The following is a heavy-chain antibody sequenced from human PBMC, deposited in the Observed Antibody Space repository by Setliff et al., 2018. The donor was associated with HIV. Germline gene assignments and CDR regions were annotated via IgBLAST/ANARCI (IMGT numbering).Heavy chain of an antibody. CDR2: IYHSGST. Sequence: SETLSLTCAVSGYSISSGYYGGWIRQPPGKGRGWIGSIYHSGSTYYNPSLKSRVTIPVDTPKNQFSLKRSRLRSEATAVYYCARDYSPTFYYYDSSGTFDYWGQGTLVTVSS. CDR3: ARDYSPTFYYYDSSGTFDY. CDR1: GYSISSGYY. D-gene: IGHD3-22*01. V-gene: IGHV4-38-2*02. J-gene: IGHJ4*02.